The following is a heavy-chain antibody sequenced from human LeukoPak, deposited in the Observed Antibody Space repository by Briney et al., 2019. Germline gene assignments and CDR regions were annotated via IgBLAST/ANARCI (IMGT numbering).Heavy chain of an antibody. D-gene: IGHD1-26*01. Sequence: GESLKISCKVSGYSFTSDCIGWVRQMPGKGLEWMGIIYPGNSGPTYSPSFQGQVTISVDKSINTAYLQWSSLQASDTAMYYCGMSGDRVPLQDDVFDVWRQGTMVTVST. CDR2: IYPGNSGP. CDR1: GYSFTSDC. CDR3: GMSGDRVPLQDDVFDV. V-gene: IGHV5-51*01. J-gene: IGHJ3*01.